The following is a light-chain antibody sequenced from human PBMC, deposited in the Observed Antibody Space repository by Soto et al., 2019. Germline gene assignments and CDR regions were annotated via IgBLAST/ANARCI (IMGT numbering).Light chain of an antibody. CDR1: SSDVCGYNY. V-gene: IGLV2-14*01. CDR2: DVS. Sequence: QSALTQPASGSGSPGQSITISCTGTSSDVCGYNYVSWYQQQPGKAPKFMIYDVSNRPSGVSNRFSGSKSGNTASLTISGLQAEDEADYYCCSYTTSNTRQIVFGTGTKVTVL. J-gene: IGLJ1*01. CDR3: CSYTTSNTRQIV.